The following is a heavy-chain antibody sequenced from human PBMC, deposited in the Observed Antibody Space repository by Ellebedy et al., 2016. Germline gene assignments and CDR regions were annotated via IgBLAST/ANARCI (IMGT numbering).Heavy chain of an antibody. Sequence: ASVKVSCKASGYTFTSYYLHWVRQVPGQGLEWMGKINPSGGKTTYAQKLQGRVTMTRDTSTSVVYVELTSLRSEDTAVYYCARSSFGSGYYGSLDYWGQGTLVTVSS. J-gene: IGHJ4*02. CDR1: GYTFTSYY. D-gene: IGHD3-3*01. V-gene: IGHV1-46*04. CDR2: INPSGGKT. CDR3: ARSSFGSGYYGSLDY.